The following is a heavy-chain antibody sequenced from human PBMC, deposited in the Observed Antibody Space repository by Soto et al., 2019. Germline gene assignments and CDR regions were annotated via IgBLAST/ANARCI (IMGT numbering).Heavy chain of an antibody. D-gene: IGHD3-22*01. V-gene: IGHV2-5*01. Sequence: QITLKESGPTLVKPTQTLTLTCTFSGFPLSTSGVGVGWIRQPPGKALEWLALIYWYDDKRYSPSLKSRLTITKDTSKNQVVLTRTNMDSVDTATYYCAHRHSSGYSDYWGQGTLVTVSS. CDR1: GFPLSTSGVG. J-gene: IGHJ4*02. CDR2: IYWYDDK. CDR3: AHRHSSGYSDY.